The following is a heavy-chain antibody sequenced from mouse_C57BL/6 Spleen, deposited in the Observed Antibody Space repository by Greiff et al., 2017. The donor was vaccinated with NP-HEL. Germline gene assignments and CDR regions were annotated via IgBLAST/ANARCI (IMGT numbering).Heavy chain of an antibody. CDR2: IYPGDGDT. Sequence: VQLQESGPELVKPGASVKISCKASGYAFSSSWMNWVKQRPGKGLEWIGRIYPGDGDTNYNGKFKGKATLTAAKSSSTAYMQLSSLTSEDSAVYFCARGDDGYYSSYAMDYWGQGTSVTVSS. CDR3: ARGDDGYYSSYAMDY. J-gene: IGHJ4*01. V-gene: IGHV1-82*01. CDR1: GYAFSSSW. D-gene: IGHD2-3*01.